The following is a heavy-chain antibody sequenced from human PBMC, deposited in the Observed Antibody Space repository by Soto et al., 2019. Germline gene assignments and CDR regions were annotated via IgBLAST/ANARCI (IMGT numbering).Heavy chain of an antibody. D-gene: IGHD3-16*02. CDR1: GGSISSGSYY. CDR3: ARPDSGTFGGTIVW. V-gene: IGHV4-39*01. CDR2: FYYSGST. Sequence: QLQLQESGPGLVKPSETLSLTCTVSGGSISSGSYYWGWIRQSPGKGLEWIGSFYYSGSTYYNPSLKSRVAISVDTSKNQFSLKLSSVTAADTAVYYCARPDSGTFGGTIVWWGQGTLVTVSS. J-gene: IGHJ4*02.